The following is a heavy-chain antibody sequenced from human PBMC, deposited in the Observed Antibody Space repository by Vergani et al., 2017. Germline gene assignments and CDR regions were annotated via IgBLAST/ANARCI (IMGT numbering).Heavy chain of an antibody. D-gene: IGHD3-22*01. Sequence: QLVESGGGWVQPGGSLRLSCVVSGFDFSSYIMNWVRQAPGKGLEWVSFVSTGTKSQSYAESVKGRFTISRDSAKNSLYLQMDSLRAEDTAVYYCARSGGYYYDSSGYYYGYWGQGTLVTVSS. V-gene: IGHV3-48*01. CDR2: VSTGTKSQ. J-gene: IGHJ4*02. CDR1: GFDFSSYI. CDR3: ARSGGYYYDSSGYYYGY.